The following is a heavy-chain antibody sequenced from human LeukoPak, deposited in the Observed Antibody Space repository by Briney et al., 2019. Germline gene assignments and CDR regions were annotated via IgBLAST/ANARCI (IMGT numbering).Heavy chain of an antibody. V-gene: IGHV1-2*04. CDR2: INPNSGST. CDR3: ARDPSSPTYYYDSSGDYYFDY. CDR1: GYTFTGYY. Sequence: VASVKVSCKASGYTFTGYYMHWVRQAPGQGLEWMGWINPNSGSTNYAQKFQGWVTMTRDTSISTAYMELSRLRSDDTAVYYCARDPSSPTYYYDSSGDYYFDYWGQGTLVTVSS. J-gene: IGHJ4*02. D-gene: IGHD3-22*01.